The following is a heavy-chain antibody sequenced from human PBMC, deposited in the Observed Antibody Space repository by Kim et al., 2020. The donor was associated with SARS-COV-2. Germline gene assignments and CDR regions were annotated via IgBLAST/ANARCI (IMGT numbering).Heavy chain of an antibody. CDR2: IYHSGST. Sequence: SETLSLTCTVSGYSISSGYYWGWIRQPPGKGLEWIGSIYHSGSTYYNPSLKSRVTISVDTSKNQFSLKLSSVTAADTAVYYCAREPDCSGGSCPWYFDYWGQGTLVTVSS. CDR3: AREPDCSGGSCPWYFDY. V-gene: IGHV4-38-2*02. CDR1: GYSISSGYY. J-gene: IGHJ4*02. D-gene: IGHD2-15*01.